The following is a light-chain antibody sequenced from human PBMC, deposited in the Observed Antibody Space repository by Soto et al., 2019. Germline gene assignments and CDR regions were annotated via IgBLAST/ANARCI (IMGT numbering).Light chain of an antibody. CDR1: QSVSSSY. J-gene: IGKJ1*01. Sequence: ESVWTQSPGTLSLSPGERATLSCRASQSVSSSYLAWYQQKPGQAPRLLIYGASSRATGIPDRFSGSGSGTDFTLTISRLEPEDFAVYYCHQYGSSPSTFGQGTKVDIK. CDR2: GAS. V-gene: IGKV3-20*01. CDR3: HQYGSSPST.